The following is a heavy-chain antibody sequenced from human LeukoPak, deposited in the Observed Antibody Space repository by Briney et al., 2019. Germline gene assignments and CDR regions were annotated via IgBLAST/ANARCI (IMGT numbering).Heavy chain of an antibody. CDR3: AKDPAGYSSSWYSYFQH. CDR1: GFTFSSYG. CDR2: IRYDGSNK. J-gene: IGHJ1*01. D-gene: IGHD6-13*01. V-gene: IGHV3-30*02. Sequence: PGGSLRLSCAASGFTFSSYGMHWVRQAPGKGLEWVAFIRYDGSNKYYADSVKGRFTISRDNSKNTLYLQMNSLRAEDTAVYYCAKDPAGYSSSWYSYFQHWGQGTLVTVSS.